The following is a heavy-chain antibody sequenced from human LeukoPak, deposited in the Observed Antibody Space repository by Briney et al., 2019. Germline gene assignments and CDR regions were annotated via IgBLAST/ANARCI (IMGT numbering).Heavy chain of an antibody. V-gene: IGHV3-23*01. Sequence: PGGSLRLSCAASGFTFSSYATSWVRQAPGKGLEWVSAISGSGGSTYYADSVKGRFTISRDNSKSTLYLQMNSLRAEDTAVYYCANPFSTPRSNYYIDVWGKGTTVTVSS. CDR2: ISGSGGST. D-gene: IGHD2-2*01. CDR1: GFTFSSYA. J-gene: IGHJ6*03. CDR3: ANPFSTPRSNYYIDV.